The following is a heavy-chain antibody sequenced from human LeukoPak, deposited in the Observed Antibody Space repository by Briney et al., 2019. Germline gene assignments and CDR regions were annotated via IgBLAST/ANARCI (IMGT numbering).Heavy chain of an antibody. CDR2: ISGSGGST. CDR3: AKGYYYDSSGYYNY. Sequence: PGGSLRLSCAASGFTFSTYAMSWVRQAPGKWLEWVSAISGSGGSTYYADSVKGRFTISRDNSKNTLYLQMNSLRAEDTAVYYCAKGYYYDSSGYYNYWGQGTLVTVSS. D-gene: IGHD3-22*01. J-gene: IGHJ4*02. V-gene: IGHV3-23*01. CDR1: GFTFSTYA.